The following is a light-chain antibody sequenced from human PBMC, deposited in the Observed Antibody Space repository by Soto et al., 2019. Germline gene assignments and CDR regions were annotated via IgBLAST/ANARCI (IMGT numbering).Light chain of an antibody. CDR3: HQCGTTPLT. CDR2: DAS. J-gene: IGKJ4*01. Sequence: EIELTQSPGALSSSPGESATLSCRASQSVSDTHVAWYQQRPGQAPRLLIYDASRRDSGVPDRFIGSGSATDFTLTISSLEPEDFAIYYCHQCGTTPLTFGGGTKVDIK. CDR1: QSVSDTH. V-gene: IGKV3-20*01.